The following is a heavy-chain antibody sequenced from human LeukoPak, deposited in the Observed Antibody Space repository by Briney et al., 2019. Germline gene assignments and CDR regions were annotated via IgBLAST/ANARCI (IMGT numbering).Heavy chain of an antibody. CDR3: ARDEYSSGWYGTGY. CDR1: GGSISNYY. J-gene: IGHJ4*02. CDR2: IYPSGSS. D-gene: IGHD6-19*01. V-gene: IGHV4-4*07. Sequence: PSETLSLTCIVSGGSISNYYWSWIRQPAGKGLEWIGRIYPSGSSNYSPSLKSRVTMSVDTSKNQFSLRLNSVTAADTAVYYCARDEYSSGWYGTGYWGQGTLVTVSS.